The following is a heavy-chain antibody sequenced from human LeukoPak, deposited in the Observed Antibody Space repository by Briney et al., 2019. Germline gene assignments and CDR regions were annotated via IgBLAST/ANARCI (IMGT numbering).Heavy chain of an antibody. CDR3: AKDLRAIYDVLTGYLDAFDP. V-gene: IGHV3-30*18. J-gene: IGHJ3*01. CDR1: GFTFSGYG. Sequence: GGSLRLSCAASGFTFSGYGMHWVRQAPGKGLEWVAAISYDGSKEYYADSVKGRFTISRDSSKNTLYLQMNSLRAEDTAVYYCAKDLRAIYDVLTGYLDAFDPWGQGTMVTVSS. CDR2: ISYDGSKE. D-gene: IGHD3-9*01.